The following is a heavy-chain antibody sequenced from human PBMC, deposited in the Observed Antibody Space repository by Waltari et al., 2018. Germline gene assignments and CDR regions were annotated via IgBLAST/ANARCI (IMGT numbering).Heavy chain of an antibody. Sequence: QVQLVQSGAEVQTPGSSVKVSCKAAGGTFSRYAISWVRQAPGQGLEWMGGIIPIFGTANYAQKCQCRVTITADESTSTAYMELSSLRSEDTAVYYCARVEQQLYTGYNWFDPWGQGTLVTVSS. CDR1: GGTFSRYA. V-gene: IGHV1-69*01. D-gene: IGHD6-13*01. J-gene: IGHJ5*02. CDR3: ARVEQQLYTGYNWFDP. CDR2: IIPIFGTA.